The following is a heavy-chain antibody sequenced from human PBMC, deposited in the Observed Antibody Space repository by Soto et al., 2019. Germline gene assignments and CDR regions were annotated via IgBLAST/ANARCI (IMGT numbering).Heavy chain of an antibody. V-gene: IGHV4-39*02. Sequence: SETLSLTCAVSGGSISNSSYYWGWIRQPPGKGLEWIATIYYTGSTYYNPSLKSRVTISVDTSKNHFSLKLRSVTAADTAVYSCARLNSQWLDNPFDSWGQGTLVTVSS. CDR2: IYYTGST. D-gene: IGHD6-19*01. CDR3: ARLNSQWLDNPFDS. CDR1: GGSISNSSYY. J-gene: IGHJ4*02.